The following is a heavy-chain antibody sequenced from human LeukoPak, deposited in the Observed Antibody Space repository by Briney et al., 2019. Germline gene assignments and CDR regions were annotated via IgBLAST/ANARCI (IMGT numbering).Heavy chain of an antibody. CDR1: GYTLTELS. V-gene: IGHV1-24*01. D-gene: IGHD3-3*01. Sequence: ASVKVSCKVSGYTLTELSMHWVRQAPGKGLEWMGGFDPEDGETIYAQKFQGRVTMTEDTSTDTAYMELSSLRSEDTAVYYCAGSGYDFWSGYPHFDYWGQGTLVTVSS. CDR2: FDPEDGET. CDR3: AGSGYDFWSGYPHFDY. J-gene: IGHJ4*02.